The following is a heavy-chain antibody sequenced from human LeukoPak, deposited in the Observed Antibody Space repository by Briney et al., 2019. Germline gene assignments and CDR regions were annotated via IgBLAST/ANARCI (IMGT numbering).Heavy chain of an antibody. Sequence: MTSETLSLTCTVSGGSISSSTYYWGWIRQPPGKGLEWIGSIFYSGNTYYNPSLKSRVAISVDTSKSQFSLKLSSVTAADTAVYYCARLYAGTRPPDYWGQGTLVTVSS. CDR2: IFYSGNT. D-gene: IGHD2-2*02. V-gene: IGHV4-39*01. CDR3: ARLYAGTRPPDY. J-gene: IGHJ4*02. CDR1: GGSISSSTYY.